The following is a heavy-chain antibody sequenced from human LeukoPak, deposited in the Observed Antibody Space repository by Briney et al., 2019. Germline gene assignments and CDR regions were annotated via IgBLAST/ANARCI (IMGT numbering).Heavy chain of an antibody. V-gene: IGHV3-23*01. D-gene: IGHD2-21*02. CDR1: GFTFTSYA. CDR3: AKAKVVTATHFD. CDR2: ISGSGSST. J-gene: IGHJ4*02. Sequence: SGGSLRLSCAASGFTFTSYAMNWVRQAPGKGLEWVSTISGSGSSTYYADSVKGRFTISRDNSKNTLYLQMNSLRAEDTAVYYCAKAKVVTATHFDWGQGTLVTVSS.